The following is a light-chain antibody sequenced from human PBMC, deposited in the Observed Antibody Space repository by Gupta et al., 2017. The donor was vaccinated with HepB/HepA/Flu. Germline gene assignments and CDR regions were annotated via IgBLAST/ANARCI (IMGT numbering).Light chain of an antibody. V-gene: IGKV1-33*01. Sequence: DIQMTQSPSSLSASVGDRVTITCQASQDINNYLNWYHQKPGKAPKLLIYDASNWETGVTSRFSGSGYGKDFALTISSRQPEDFAAYYCQQYRNLPPWTFGQGTKVEIK. J-gene: IGKJ1*01. CDR3: QQYRNLPPWT. CDR2: DAS. CDR1: QDINNY.